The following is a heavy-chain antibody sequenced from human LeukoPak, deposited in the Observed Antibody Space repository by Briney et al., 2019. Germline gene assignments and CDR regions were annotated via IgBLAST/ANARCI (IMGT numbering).Heavy chain of an antibody. CDR3: ARDLPGGLPDYYDSSGYFDY. J-gene: IGHJ4*02. CDR2: IYYSGST. V-gene: IGHV4-39*07. Sequence: SSETLSLTCTVSGDSISSSSSYWGWIRQPPGKGLEWIGSIYYSGSTNYNPSLKSRVTISVDTSKNQFSLKLSSVTAADTAVYYCARDLPGGLPDYYDSSGYFDYWGQGTLVTVSS. D-gene: IGHD3-22*01. CDR1: GDSISSSSSY.